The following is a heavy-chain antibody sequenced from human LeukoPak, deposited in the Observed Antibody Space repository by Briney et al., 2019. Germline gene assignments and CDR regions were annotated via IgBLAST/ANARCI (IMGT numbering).Heavy chain of an antibody. CDR1: GGTFSSYA. D-gene: IGHD3-10*01. CDR2: IIPILGIA. J-gene: IGHJ4*02. CDR3: ASHSVGTGKLVDY. V-gene: IGHV1-69*04. Sequence: ASVKVSCKASGGTFSSYAISWVRQAPGQGLEWMGRIIPILGIANYAQKFQGRVTITADKSTSTAYMELSSLRSEDTAVYYCASHSVGTGKLVDYWGQGTLVTVSS.